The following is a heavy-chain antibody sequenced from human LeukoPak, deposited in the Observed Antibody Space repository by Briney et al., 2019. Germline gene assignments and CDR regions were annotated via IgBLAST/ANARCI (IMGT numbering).Heavy chain of an antibody. CDR2: ISWNSGSI. D-gene: IGHD6-13*01. CDR1: GFTFDDYA. V-gene: IGHV3-9*01. J-gene: IGHJ6*02. Sequence: GRSLRLSCAASGFTFDDYAMHWVRQAPGKGLEWVSGISWNSGSIGYADSVKGRFTISRDNAKNSPYLQMNSLRAEDTALYYCATLPSSRQFYYGMDVWGQGTTVTVSS. CDR3: ATLPSSRQFYYGMDV.